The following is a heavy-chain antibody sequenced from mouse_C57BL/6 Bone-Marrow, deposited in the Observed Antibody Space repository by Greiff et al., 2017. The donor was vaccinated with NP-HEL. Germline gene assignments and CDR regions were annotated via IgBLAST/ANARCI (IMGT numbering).Heavy chain of an antibody. J-gene: IGHJ3*01. CDR2: INPSTGGT. V-gene: IGHV1-42*01. CDR1: GYSFTGYY. Sequence: VHVKQSGPELVKPGASVKISCKASGYSFTGYYMNWVKQSPEKSLEWIGEINPSTGGTTYNQKFKAKATLTVDKSSSTAYMQLKSLTSEDSAVYYCAVEPDGFAYWGQGTLVTVSA. CDR3: AVEPDGFAY.